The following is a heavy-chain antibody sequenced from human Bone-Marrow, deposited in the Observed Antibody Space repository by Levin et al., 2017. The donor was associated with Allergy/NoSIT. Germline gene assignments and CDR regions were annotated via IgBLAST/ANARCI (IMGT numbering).Heavy chain of an antibody. CDR2: IWYDGSNS. V-gene: IGHV3-33*03. CDR1: GFSFSSYG. J-gene: IGHJ4*02. Sequence: GESLKISCVASGFSFSSYGMFWVRQAPGKGLQWVAGIWYDGSNSYYADSVKGRFTITRDNFKNTVYLQMNNLRAEDAAVYYCIRGDVNSAWYGHLDDWRQGALVTVSS. CDR3: IRGDVNSAWYGHLDD. D-gene: IGHD6-19*01.